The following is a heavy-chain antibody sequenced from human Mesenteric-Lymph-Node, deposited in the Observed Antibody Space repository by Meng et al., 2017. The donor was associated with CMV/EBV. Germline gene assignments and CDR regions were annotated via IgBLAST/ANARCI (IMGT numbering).Heavy chain of an antibody. J-gene: IGHJ6*02. CDR1: GFTFSSYW. V-gene: IGHV3-74*01. CDR2: INSDGSST. Sequence: GESLKISCAASGFTFSSYWMHWVRQAPGKGLVWVSRINSDGSSTSYADSVKGRFTISRDNAKNTLYLQMNNLRAEDTAVYYCARDPGPPPTYYDFWSGYFSGRYYYYGMDVWGQGTTVTVSS. D-gene: IGHD3-3*01. CDR3: ARDPGPPPTYYDFWSGYFSGRYYYYGMDV.